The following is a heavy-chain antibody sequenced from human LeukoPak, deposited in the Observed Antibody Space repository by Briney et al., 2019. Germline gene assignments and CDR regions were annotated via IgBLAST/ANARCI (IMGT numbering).Heavy chain of an antibody. V-gene: IGHV4-59*01. CDR1: GGSISSDY. J-gene: IGHJ4*02. D-gene: IGHD6-13*01. Sequence: PSETLSLTCTVSGGSISSDYWSWIRQPPGKGLEWIGYIYYTGSTNYNPSLKSRVTISVDTSKNQFSLRLSSVTAADTAVYYCARAPRGSSTWYIVYWGQGTLVTVSS. CDR3: ARAPRGSSTWYIVY. CDR2: IYYTGST.